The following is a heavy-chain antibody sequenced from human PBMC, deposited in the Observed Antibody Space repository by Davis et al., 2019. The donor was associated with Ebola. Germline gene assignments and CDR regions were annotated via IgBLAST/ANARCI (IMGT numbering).Heavy chain of an antibody. Sequence: MPSETLSLTCTVSGGSISSGDYYWSWIRQPPGKGLEWIGYIYYSGSTYYNPSLKSRVTISVDTSKNRFSLKLSSVTAADTAVYYCASSDTAMVYYFDYWGQGTLVTVSS. J-gene: IGHJ4*02. CDR1: GGSISSGDYY. CDR3: ASSDTAMVYYFDY. D-gene: IGHD5-18*01. CDR2: IYYSGST. V-gene: IGHV4-30-4*02.